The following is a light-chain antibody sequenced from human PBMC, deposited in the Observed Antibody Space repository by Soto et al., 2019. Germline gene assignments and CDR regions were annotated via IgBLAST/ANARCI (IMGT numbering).Light chain of an antibody. CDR3: SSYTSTTKV. J-gene: IGLJ3*02. V-gene: IGLV2-8*01. CDR1: SSDVGGYDY. Sequence: QSALTQPPSASGSPGRSVTISCTGTSSDVGGYDYVSWFQQHPGKAPKLIIYEVTKRPSGVPDRFSASKSGNTASLTISGLQAEDEADYYCSSYTSTTKVFGGGTKLTVL. CDR2: EVT.